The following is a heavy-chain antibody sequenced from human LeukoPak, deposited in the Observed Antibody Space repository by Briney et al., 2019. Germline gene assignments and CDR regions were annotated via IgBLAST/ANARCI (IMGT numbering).Heavy chain of an antibody. CDR3: IKETSAGGLDY. CDR2: IFGNRKRV. Sequence: GKSLRLSCKASGPSIQDYAMHWDRQAPGKGLEWVSGIFGNRKRVDYADSVKGRFTVSRDNAKNSLYLQMNNLRLEDTALYYCIKETSAGGLDYWGQGTLVTVSS. V-gene: IGHV3-9*01. D-gene: IGHD4-23*01. J-gene: IGHJ4*02. CDR1: GPSIQDYA.